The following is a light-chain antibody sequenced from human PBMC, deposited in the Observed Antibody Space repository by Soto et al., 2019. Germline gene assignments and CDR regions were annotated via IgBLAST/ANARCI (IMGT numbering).Light chain of an antibody. CDR2: EVN. V-gene: IGLV2-14*01. Sequence: QSALAQPASLSGSPGQSITISCTGTSSDIGAYDYVSWFQQHPGKAPKLMISEVNNRPSGVSYRFSGSKSGNTASLTISGLQAEDEADYFCSSYSISTAYLFGTGTKVTAL. J-gene: IGLJ1*01. CDR3: SSYSISTAYL. CDR1: SSDIGAYDY.